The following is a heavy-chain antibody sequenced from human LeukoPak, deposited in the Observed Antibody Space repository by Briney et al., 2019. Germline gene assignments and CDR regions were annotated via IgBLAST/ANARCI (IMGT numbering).Heavy chain of an antibody. CDR2: ISAYNGNT. CDR3: AFSRLYYSDSGDYRYYYMDV. J-gene: IGHJ6*03. D-gene: IGHD3-10*01. V-gene: IGHV1-18*01. Sequence: ASVKVSCKSSGYTFTTYGISWVRQAPGQGLEWMGWISAYNGNTNYAQKFQGRLTMTTNTSTSTAFMEPRSLRSDDTAVYFCAFSRLYYSDSGDYRYYYMDVWGKGTTVTISS. CDR1: GYTFTTYG.